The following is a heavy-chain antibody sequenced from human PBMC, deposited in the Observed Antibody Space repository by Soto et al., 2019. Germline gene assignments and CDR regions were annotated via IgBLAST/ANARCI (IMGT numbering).Heavy chain of an antibody. D-gene: IGHD3-3*01. CDR1: GGSVNSGGYS. CDR2: ISPSGSP. V-gene: IGHV4-30-2*01. CDR3: ARRGFWSGFT. Sequence: SETLSLTCSVSGGSVNSGGYSWSWIRQPPGKGLEWIGFISPSGSPAYNPSLKSRVTISVDRSNNQISLGLSSVTAADTAVYYCARRGFWSGFTWGQGTLVTVSS. J-gene: IGHJ5*02.